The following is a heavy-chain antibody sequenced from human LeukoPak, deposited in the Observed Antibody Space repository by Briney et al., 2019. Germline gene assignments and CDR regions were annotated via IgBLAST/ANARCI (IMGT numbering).Heavy chain of an antibody. J-gene: IGHJ4*02. CDR3: ARGTYYYDSSGYYDFDY. CDR1: GEFFSGYY. Sequence: SETLSLTCGVHGEFFSGYYWSWIRQPPGKGLEWIGDINHSGTTKYNPSLKSRVTISIDTSKNQFSLRVNSVTAADTAVYYCARGTYYYDSSGYYDFDYWGQGTLVTVSS. CDR2: INHSGTT. D-gene: IGHD3-22*01. V-gene: IGHV4-34*01.